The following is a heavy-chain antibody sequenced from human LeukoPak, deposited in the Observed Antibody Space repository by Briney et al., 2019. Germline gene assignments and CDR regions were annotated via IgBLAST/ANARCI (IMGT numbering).Heavy chain of an antibody. J-gene: IGHJ6*03. Sequence: GGSLRLSCAASGFTFSSYWMGWVRQAPGKGLEWVANIKQDGSEKYYVDSVKGRFTISRDNAKNSLYLQMNSLRAEDTAVYYCARLNTNIVVVPAATHYYYYYYMDVWGKGTTVTVSS. CDR2: IKQDGSEK. CDR1: GFTFSSYW. D-gene: IGHD2-2*01. V-gene: IGHV3-7*01. CDR3: ARLNTNIVVVPAATHYYYYYYMDV.